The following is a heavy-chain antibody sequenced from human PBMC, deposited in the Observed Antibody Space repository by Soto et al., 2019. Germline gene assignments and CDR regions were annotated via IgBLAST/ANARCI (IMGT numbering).Heavy chain of an antibody. Sequence: ASVKVSCKASGYTFTRYGISWVRQAPGQGLEWMGWISAYNGNTNYAQKLQGRVTMTTDTSTSTAYMELRSLRSDDTAVYYCARDGKYCSSTSCYSDYYYYGMDVWGQGTTVTVS. CDR1: GYTFTRYG. J-gene: IGHJ6*02. V-gene: IGHV1-18*01. D-gene: IGHD2-2*02. CDR3: ARDGKYCSSTSCYSDYYYYGMDV. CDR2: ISAYNGNT.